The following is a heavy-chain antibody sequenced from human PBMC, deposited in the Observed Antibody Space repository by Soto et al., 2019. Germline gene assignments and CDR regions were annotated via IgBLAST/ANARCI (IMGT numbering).Heavy chain of an antibody. D-gene: IGHD2-2*01. J-gene: IGHJ4*02. Sequence: GGSLRLSCSASGFTFSSYAMHWVRQAPGKGLEYVSAISSNGGSTYYADSVKGRFTISRDNSKNTLYLQMSSLRAEDTAVYYCVSVPAAIPFDYWGQGTLVTVSS. CDR1: GFTFSSYA. CDR3: VSVPAAIPFDY. CDR2: ISSNGGST. V-gene: IGHV3-64D*06.